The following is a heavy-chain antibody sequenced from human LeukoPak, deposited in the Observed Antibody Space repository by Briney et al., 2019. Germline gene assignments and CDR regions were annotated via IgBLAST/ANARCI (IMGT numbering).Heavy chain of an antibody. CDR1: SASITSSPYF. J-gene: IGHJ4*02. D-gene: IGHD4-17*01. CDR2: INHSGST. V-gene: IGHV4-39*07. CDR3: ASLSLRLPRYGATHLDY. Sequence: PSETLSLTCTVSSASITSSPYFWGWIRQPPGKGLEWIGEINHSGSTNYNPSLKSRVTISVDTSKNQFSLKLSPVTAADTAVYCCASLSLRLPRYGATHLDYWGQGTLVTVSS.